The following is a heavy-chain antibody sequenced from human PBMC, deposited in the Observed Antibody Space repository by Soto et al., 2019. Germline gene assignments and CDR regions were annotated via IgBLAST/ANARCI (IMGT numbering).Heavy chain of an antibody. CDR3: ARSQRGRTAFTFDY. CDR1: GDSVSNDNYY. Sequence: SETLSLTCAVSGDSVSNDNYYWSWIRQPPGKGLEWIGYIYYSGTTNYNSYLKSRLSLSVDMSKNQFSLKLASVTAADTAVYFCARSQRGRTAFTFDYWGQGTLVTVSS. D-gene: IGHD3-16*01. J-gene: IGHJ4*02. CDR2: IYYSGTT. V-gene: IGHV4-61*01.